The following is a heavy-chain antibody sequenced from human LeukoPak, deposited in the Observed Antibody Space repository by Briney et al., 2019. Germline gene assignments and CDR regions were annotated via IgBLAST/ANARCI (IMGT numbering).Heavy chain of an antibody. CDR2: IYTSGRT. Sequence: SQALSLTCTVSGGSINSGTYYWGWVRQPAGKGLEWIGRIYTSGRTNYNPSLKSRVTISVDTSKNQFSLKLSSVTAADTAVYYCARGGYYGSGNDFRFDPWGQGTLVTVSS. J-gene: IGHJ5*02. CDR1: GGSINSGTYY. CDR3: ARGGYYGSGNDFRFDP. V-gene: IGHV4-61*02. D-gene: IGHD3-10*01.